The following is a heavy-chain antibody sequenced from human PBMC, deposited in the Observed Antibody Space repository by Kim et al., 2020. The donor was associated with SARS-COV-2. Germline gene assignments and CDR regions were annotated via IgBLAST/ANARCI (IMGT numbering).Heavy chain of an antibody. V-gene: IGHV4-30-2*01. CDR3: ARRPTDAYCSGPSCTPGETYDYGMDV. J-gene: IGHJ6*02. Sequence: SETLSLSCAVSGGSIASGGYSWSWIRQPPGKGLEWIGYIYSSGSAYYNPSLKSRVTISLDRSKNYLSLKVTSVTAADTAVYYCARRPTDAYCSGPSCTPGETYDYGMDVWGQGTAVTVS. CDR1: GGSIASGGYS. CDR2: IYSSGSA. D-gene: IGHD2-15*01.